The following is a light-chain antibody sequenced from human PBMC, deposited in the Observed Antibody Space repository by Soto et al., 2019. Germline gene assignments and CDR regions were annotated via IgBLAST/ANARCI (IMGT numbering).Light chain of an antibody. V-gene: IGKV1-39*01. CDR2: TAS. CDR1: QRIRSY. J-gene: IGKJ1*01. CDR3: QQSYSNPWT. Sequence: IQMNQSPSSLSASVGDSVTITCRASQRIRSYLTWDQQKPGKAPKLLIYTASSLESGVPSRFSGSGSGTDFTLTISSLQPEDFATYYCQQSYSNPWTFGQGTKV.